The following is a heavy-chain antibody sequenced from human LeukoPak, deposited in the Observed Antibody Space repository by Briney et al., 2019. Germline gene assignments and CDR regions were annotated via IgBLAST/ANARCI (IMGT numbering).Heavy chain of an antibody. D-gene: IGHD3-9*01. Sequence: GSLRLSCAASGLTLSDHHMSWIRQSPGKGLEWIGYIDPSGSASYNPSLKSRVTIFVDTSKNLFSLILTSVSASDTAIYYCARDHWLFSSKTWYYYGMDVWGQGTTVTVSS. V-gene: IGHV4-59*11. CDR1: GLTLSDHH. CDR3: ARDHWLFSSKTWYYYGMDV. J-gene: IGHJ6*02. CDR2: IDPSGSA.